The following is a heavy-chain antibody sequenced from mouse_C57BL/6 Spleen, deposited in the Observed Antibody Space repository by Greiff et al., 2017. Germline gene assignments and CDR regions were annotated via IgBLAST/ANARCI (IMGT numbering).Heavy chain of an antibody. CDR3: ARRAITTVVFDY. CDR2: INPSSGYT. Sequence: VKLMESGAELARPGASVKMSCKASGYTFTSYTMHWVKQRPGQGLEWIGYINPSSGYTKYNQKFKDKATLTADKSSSTAYMQLSSLTSEDSAVYYCARRAITTVVFDYWGQGTTLTVSS. J-gene: IGHJ2*01. CDR1: GYTFTSYT. V-gene: IGHV1-4*01. D-gene: IGHD1-1*01.